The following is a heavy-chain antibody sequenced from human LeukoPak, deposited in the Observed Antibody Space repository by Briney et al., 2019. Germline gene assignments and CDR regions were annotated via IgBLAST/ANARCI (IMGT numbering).Heavy chain of an antibody. V-gene: IGHV3-21*01. J-gene: IGHJ6*03. D-gene: IGHD4-11*01. CDR1: GFPFSSYS. CDR2: ISSTSTYI. Sequence: GGSLRLSCAASGFPFSSYSMNWVRPAPGKGLEWVSSISSTSTYIYYADSVKGRFTISRDNAKNSLYLQMNSLRAEDTAVYYCARRPSPPTTITTSYYYMDVWGKGTTVTVSS. CDR3: ARRPSPPTTITTSYYYMDV.